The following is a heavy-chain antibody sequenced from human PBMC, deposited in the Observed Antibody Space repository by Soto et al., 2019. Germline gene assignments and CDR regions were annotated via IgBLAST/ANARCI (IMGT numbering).Heavy chain of an antibody. V-gene: IGHV4-31*03. CDR3: ARLRIATNNYKWFDP. Sequence: SETLSLPCTVSGGPFPNGGYYWSWIRQVPGKGLEWIGHIYVTGAVDYNPSLRDRITISQDTSERQFSLNLRLLTAADTAVYYCARLRIATNNYKWFDPWGQGTLVTVSS. J-gene: IGHJ5*02. CDR1: GGPFPNGGYY. D-gene: IGHD2-21*01. CDR2: IYVTGAV.